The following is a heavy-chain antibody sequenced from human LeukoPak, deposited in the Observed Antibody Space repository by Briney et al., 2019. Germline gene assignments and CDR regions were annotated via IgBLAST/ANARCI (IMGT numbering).Heavy chain of an antibody. Sequence: PGGSLRLSCAASGSTFSSYGMHWVRQAPGKGLEWVAVIWYDGSNKYYADSVKGRFTISGDNSKNTLYLQMNSLRAEDTAVYYCARAEPLYGSGSYYYWGQGTLVTVSS. J-gene: IGHJ4*02. CDR1: GSTFSSYG. CDR3: ARAEPLYGSGSYYY. D-gene: IGHD3-10*01. CDR2: IWYDGSNK. V-gene: IGHV3-33*01.